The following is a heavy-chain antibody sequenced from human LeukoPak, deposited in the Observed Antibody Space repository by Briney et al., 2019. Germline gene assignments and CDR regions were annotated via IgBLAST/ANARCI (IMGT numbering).Heavy chain of an antibody. D-gene: IGHD2-15*01. CDR1: GYSISSGYY. CDR2: IYHSGST. Sequence: SETLSLTCTVSGYSISSGYYWGWIRQPPGKGLEWIGSIYHSGSTYYNPSLKSRVTISVDTSKNQFSLKLSSVTAADTAVYYCARDCQRYCSFYYYMDVWGKGTTVTVSS. J-gene: IGHJ6*03. V-gene: IGHV4-38-2*02. CDR3: ARDCQRYCSFYYYMDV.